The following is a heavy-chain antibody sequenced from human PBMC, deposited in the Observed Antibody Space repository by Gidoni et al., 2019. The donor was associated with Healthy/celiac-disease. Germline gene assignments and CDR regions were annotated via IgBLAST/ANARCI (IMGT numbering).Heavy chain of an antibody. V-gene: IGHV3-30-3*01. CDR3: ARDTPDYCSGGSCYSGEFDY. Sequence: QVQLVESGGGVVQPGRSLRLSCAASGFTFSSYAMHWVRQAPGKGLGWVAVISYDGSNKYYADSVKGRFTISRDNSKNTLYLQMNSLRAEDTAVYYCARDTPDYCSGGSCYSGEFDYWGQGTLVTVSS. J-gene: IGHJ4*02. CDR2: ISYDGSNK. CDR1: GFTFSSYA. D-gene: IGHD2-15*01.